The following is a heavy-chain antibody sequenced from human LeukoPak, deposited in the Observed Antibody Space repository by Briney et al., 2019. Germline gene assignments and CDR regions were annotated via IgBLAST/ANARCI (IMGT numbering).Heavy chain of an antibody. V-gene: IGHV3-48*01. Sequence: GGSLRLSCAGSGFTFSDYAINWVRQAPGKGLEWVSYISSTSNTIFYADSVKGRFTISRDNSKNTLYLQMNSLRAEDTAVYYCTKVRVATKLTTELDYWGQGTLVTVSS. CDR3: TKVRVATKLTTELDY. CDR1: GFTFSDYA. J-gene: IGHJ4*02. D-gene: IGHD4-17*01. CDR2: ISSTSNTI.